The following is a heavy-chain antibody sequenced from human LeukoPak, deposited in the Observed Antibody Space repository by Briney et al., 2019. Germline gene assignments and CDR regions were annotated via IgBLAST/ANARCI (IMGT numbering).Heavy chain of an antibody. Sequence: GGSLRLSCAASGFTFSSYAMHWVRQAPGKGLEWVAVISYDGSNKYYADSVKGRFTISRDNSKNTLYLQMNSLRAEDTAVYYCARGLREWELLGVSNLDYWGQGTLVTVSS. D-gene: IGHD1-26*01. J-gene: IGHJ4*02. CDR1: GFTFSSYA. CDR2: ISYDGSNK. V-gene: IGHV3-30-3*01. CDR3: ARGLREWELLGVSNLDY.